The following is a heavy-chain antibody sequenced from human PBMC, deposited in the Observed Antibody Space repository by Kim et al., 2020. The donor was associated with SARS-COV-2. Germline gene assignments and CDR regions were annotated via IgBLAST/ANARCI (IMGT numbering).Heavy chain of an antibody. CDR3: ARVRGYSYGPLDY. Sequence: YAASVKVRFASSRDNAKNSLYLQMNSLRAEDTAVYYCARVRGYSYGPLDYWGQGTLVTVSS. J-gene: IGHJ4*02. D-gene: IGHD5-18*01. V-gene: IGHV3-21*01.